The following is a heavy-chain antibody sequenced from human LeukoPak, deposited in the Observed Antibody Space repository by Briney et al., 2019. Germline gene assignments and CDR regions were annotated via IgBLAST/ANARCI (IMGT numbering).Heavy chain of an antibody. V-gene: IGHV1-18*01. CDR2: TSAYNGNT. CDR3: ARDFDSFIAAAGLDAFDI. CDR1: GYTFTSYG. J-gene: IGHJ3*02. D-gene: IGHD6-13*01. Sequence: ASVKVSCKASGYTFTSYGISWVRQAPGQGLEWMGWTSAYNGNTNYAQKLQGRVTMTTDTSTSTAYMELRSLRSDDTAVYYCARDFDSFIAAAGLDAFDIWGQGTMVTVSS.